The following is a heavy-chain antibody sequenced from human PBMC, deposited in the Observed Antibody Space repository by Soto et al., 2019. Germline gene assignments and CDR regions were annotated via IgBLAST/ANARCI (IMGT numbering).Heavy chain of an antibody. CDR2: IDHGGSP. CDR1: GGSFSGYY. V-gene: IGHV4-34*02. J-gene: IGHJ6*02. CDR3: ARRRRDSSGWGVRYYYALDV. Sequence: QVQLQQWGAGLLKSSETLSLTCAVYGGSFSGYYWSWIRQPPGKGLEWIGEIDHGGSPYFSPSLKSRVTISIDTSKNQFSLHLRSVTAADTAVYYCARRRRDSSGWGVRYYYALDVWGQGTTVTVSS. D-gene: IGHD6-19*01.